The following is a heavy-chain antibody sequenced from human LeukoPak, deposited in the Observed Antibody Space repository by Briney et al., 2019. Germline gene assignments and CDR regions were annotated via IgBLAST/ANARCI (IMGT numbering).Heavy chain of an antibody. D-gene: IGHD1/OR15-1a*01. Sequence: SETLSLTCTVSGVSINTYFWSWIRQPPGKGLEWIGYVYYTGITNYNPSPKSRVSISLDTSKNQFSLRLNSVTAAETAVYYCASQLGGTTFHWGQGTLVTVSS. J-gene: IGHJ4*02. V-gene: IGHV4-59*01. CDR1: GVSINTYF. CDR3: ASQLGGTTFH. CDR2: VYYTGIT.